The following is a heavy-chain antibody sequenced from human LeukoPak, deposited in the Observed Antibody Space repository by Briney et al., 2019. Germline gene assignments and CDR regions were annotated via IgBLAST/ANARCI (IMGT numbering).Heavy chain of an antibody. V-gene: IGHV1-18*01. CDR1: GYTFTSYG. CDR2: ISANNGNT. CDR3: ARLGHCGETNCYSDFYYMDV. D-gene: IGHD2-21*01. Sequence: AASVKVSCKASGYTFTSYGISWVRQAPGQGLEWMGWISANNGNTNYARKFQDRVTITAGESTATAYMELSSLTSEDTAIYFCARLGHCGETNCYSDFYYMDVWGKGTTVIVSS. J-gene: IGHJ6*03.